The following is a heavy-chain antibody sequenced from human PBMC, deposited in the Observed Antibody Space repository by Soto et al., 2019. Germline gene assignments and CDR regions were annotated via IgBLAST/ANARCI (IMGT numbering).Heavy chain of an antibody. J-gene: IGHJ4*02. Sequence: QVQLVQSGAEVKKPGASVKVSCKASGYTFTSYGFTWVRQAPGHGLEWMGWISAYNGNTNYAQKLQGRVTMTTDTSTRTGYMELSSLRSDDTAVYYCARDRGSYALDYWGQGTLVTVSS. D-gene: IGHD1-26*01. CDR1: GYTFTSYG. CDR2: ISAYNGNT. V-gene: IGHV1-18*01. CDR3: ARDRGSYALDY.